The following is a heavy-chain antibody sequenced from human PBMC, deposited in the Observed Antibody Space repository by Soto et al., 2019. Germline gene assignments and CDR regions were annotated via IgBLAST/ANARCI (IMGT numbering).Heavy chain of an antibody. Sequence: QVKLQESGPGLVKPSETLSLTCTVSGGSVSSAGYYWSWIRQPPGKGLEWIGYIYYSGSTNYHPSLEGRVLAAIAASKNQLTLKLTSVTAADTSVYYCARDYGGSKRWSRFESWGQGNLVTDSS. CDR1: GGSVSSAGYY. CDR2: IYYSGST. V-gene: IGHV4-61*08. J-gene: IGHJ4*02. D-gene: IGHD2-15*01. CDR3: ARDYGGSKRWSRFES.